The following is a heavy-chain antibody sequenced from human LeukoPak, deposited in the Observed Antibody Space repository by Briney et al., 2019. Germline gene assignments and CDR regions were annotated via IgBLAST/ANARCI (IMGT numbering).Heavy chain of an antibody. CDR2: IYYSGST. CDR3: ARHPGYSSSSYTQDFDY. J-gene: IGHJ4*02. D-gene: IGHD6-6*01. V-gene: IGHV4-39*01. Sequence: PSETLSLTCTVSGGSISSSSYYWGWLRQPPGKGLEWIGSIYYSGSTYYNPSLKSRVTISVDTSKNQFSLKLSSVTAADTAVYYCARHPGYSSSSYTQDFDYWGQGTLVTVSS. CDR1: GGSISSSSYY.